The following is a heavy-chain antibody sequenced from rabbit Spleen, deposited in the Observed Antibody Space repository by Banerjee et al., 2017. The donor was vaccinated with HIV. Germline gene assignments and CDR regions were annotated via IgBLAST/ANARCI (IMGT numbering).Heavy chain of an antibody. D-gene: IGHD8-1*01. V-gene: IGHV1S40*01. CDR2: AYAGSSDST. Sequence: TLTCTASRFSFNSGYDMCWVRQAPGKGLEWVACAYAGSSDSTYSATWAKGRFTISKTSSTTVTLQMTSLTVADRATYFCARDTGSSFSSYGMDLWGQGTLVTVS. J-gene: IGHJ6*01. CDR3: ARDTGSSFSSYGMDL. CDR1: RFSFNSGYD.